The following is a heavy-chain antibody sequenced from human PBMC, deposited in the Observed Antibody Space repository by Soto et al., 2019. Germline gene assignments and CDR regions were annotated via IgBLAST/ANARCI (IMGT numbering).Heavy chain of an antibody. CDR1: GFIFNSYA. CDR2: ISASGGST. V-gene: IGHV3-23*01. CDR3: AKGGLHIITTRGAMRKIDYFDN. D-gene: IGHD3-16*01. Sequence: EVQLLESGGGLVQPGGSLRLSCAASGFIFNSYAMNWVRQAPGKGLEWVSLISASGGSTYYADSVKGRVTMSRDNSRNTLYLQMNSLRVEDTAVYYCAKGGLHIITTRGAMRKIDYFDNWGQGTLVTVSS. J-gene: IGHJ4*02.